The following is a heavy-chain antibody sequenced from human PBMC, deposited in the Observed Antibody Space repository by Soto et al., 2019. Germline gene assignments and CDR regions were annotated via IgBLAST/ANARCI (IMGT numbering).Heavy chain of an antibody. CDR2: ISYDGSNK. D-gene: IGHD6-13*01. J-gene: IGHJ4*02. CDR1: GFTFSSYA. V-gene: IGHV3-30*04. CDR3: ARDRDSSSWYFDY. Sequence: GGSLRLSCAASGFTFSSYAMHWVRQAPGKGLGWVAVISYDGSNKYYADSVKGRFTISRDNSKNTLYLQMNSLRAEDTAVYYCARDRDSSSWYFDYWGQGTLVTVSS.